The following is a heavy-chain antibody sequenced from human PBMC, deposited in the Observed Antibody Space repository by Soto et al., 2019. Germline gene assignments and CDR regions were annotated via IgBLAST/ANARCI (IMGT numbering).Heavy chain of an antibody. J-gene: IGHJ6*02. V-gene: IGHV3-30-3*01. Sequence: QVPLVESGGGVVQPGRSLRLSCAASGFTFSSYAMHWVRQAPGKGLEWVAVISYDGSNKYYADSVKGRFTISRDNSXXTXYXXINSLRAEDTAVYYCARDIAVAVKANYYYYYGMDVWGQGTTVTVSS. D-gene: IGHD6-19*01. CDR2: ISYDGSNK. CDR3: ARDIAVAVKANYYYYYGMDV. CDR1: GFTFSSYA.